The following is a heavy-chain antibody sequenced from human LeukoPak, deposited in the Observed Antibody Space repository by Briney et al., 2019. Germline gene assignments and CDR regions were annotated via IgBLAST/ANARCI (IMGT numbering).Heavy chain of an antibody. CDR1: GYTFTGYF. CDR3: ARRSLGTGATPSNY. V-gene: IGHV1-2*02. J-gene: IGHJ4*02. Sequence: GASVNVSCKASGYTFTGYFIHWVRQAPGQGLEWMGWINPNTGGTIYAQNFQGRVTMTRDTSISTVYMDLTSLTSDDPAVYYCARRSLGTGATPSNYWGQGTLATVSS. CDR2: INPNTGGT. D-gene: IGHD2-8*02.